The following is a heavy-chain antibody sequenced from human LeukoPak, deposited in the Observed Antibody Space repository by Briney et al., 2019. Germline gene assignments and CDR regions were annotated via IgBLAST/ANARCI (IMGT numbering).Heavy chain of an antibody. CDR2: MNHSGST. V-gene: IGHV4-34*01. CDR1: GGSFSGYY. CDR3: ARNYGSGSYPFDY. Sequence: SETLSLTCAVYGGSFSGYYWSWIRQPPGKGLEWIGEMNHSGSTNYNPSLKSRVTISVDTSKNQFSLKLSSVTAADTAVYYCARNYGSGSYPFDYWGQGTLVTVSS. D-gene: IGHD3-10*01. J-gene: IGHJ4*02.